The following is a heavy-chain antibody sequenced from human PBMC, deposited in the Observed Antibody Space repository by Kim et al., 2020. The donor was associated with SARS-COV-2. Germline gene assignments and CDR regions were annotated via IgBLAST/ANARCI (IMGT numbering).Heavy chain of an antibody. D-gene: IGHD6-19*01. CDR1: GFTFSSYG. J-gene: IGHJ4*02. CDR2: ISYDGSNK. Sequence: GGSLRLSCAASGFTFSSYGMHWVRQAPGKGLEWVEVISYDGSNKYYADSVKGRLTISRDNSKNTLYLQMNSLRAEDTAVYYCAKDVAVAALGVDYWGQGTLVTVYS. V-gene: IGHV3-30*18. CDR3: AKDVAVAALGVDY.